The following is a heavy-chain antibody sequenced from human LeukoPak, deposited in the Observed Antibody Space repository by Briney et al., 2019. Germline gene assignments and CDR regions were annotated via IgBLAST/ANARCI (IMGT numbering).Heavy chain of an antibody. CDR1: GFTFSSYE. V-gene: IGHV3-48*03. CDR3: ARDMEPDAFDI. CDR2: ISSSGTAI. D-gene: IGHD1-1*01. J-gene: IGHJ3*02. Sequence: GGTLRLSCAASGFTFSSYEMNWVRQAPGKGLEWVSYISSSGTAIYYADSVKGRFTISRDTAKNSLYLQMNSLRAEDTALYYCARDMEPDAFDIWGQGTMVTVSS.